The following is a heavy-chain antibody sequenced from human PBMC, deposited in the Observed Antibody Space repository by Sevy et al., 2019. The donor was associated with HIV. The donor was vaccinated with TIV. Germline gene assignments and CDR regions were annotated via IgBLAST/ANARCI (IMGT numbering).Heavy chain of an antibody. V-gene: IGHV3-21*01. D-gene: IGHD2-2*02. J-gene: IGHJ4*02. CDR2: ISSGSSFT. CDR3: ARATDPRYCSGTSCYTGAFDL. CDR1: GFIFSNYN. Sequence: GGSLRLSCAASGFIFSNYNMNWVRQAPGKGLEWVASISSGSSFTYYADSVKGRFAVSRDNSKNSLSLQMNSVRAADTAVYYCARATDPRYCSGTSCYTGAFDLWGQGALVTVSS.